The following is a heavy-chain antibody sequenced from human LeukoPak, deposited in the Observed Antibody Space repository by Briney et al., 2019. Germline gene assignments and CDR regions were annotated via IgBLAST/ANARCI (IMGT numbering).Heavy chain of an antibody. CDR2: ISGSGGST. CDR1: GFTFSSYA. J-gene: IGHJ4*02. CDR3: AKDPRAYCGGDCYFDY. V-gene: IGHV3-23*01. D-gene: IGHD2-21*01. Sequence: PGGSLRLSCAASGFTFSSYAMSWVRQAPGKGLEWVSAISGSGGSTYYADSVKGRFTISRDNSKNTLYLQMNSLRAEDTAVYYCAKDPRAYCGGDCYFDYWGQGTLVTVSS.